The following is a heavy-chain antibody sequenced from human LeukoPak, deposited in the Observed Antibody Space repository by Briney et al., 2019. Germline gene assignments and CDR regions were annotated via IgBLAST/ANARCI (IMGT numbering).Heavy chain of an antibody. CDR3: AKGTDISVRQNFDF. J-gene: IGHJ4*02. CDR2: ISASGSAT. CDR1: GFPFTSYA. D-gene: IGHD6-19*01. V-gene: IGHV3-23*01. Sequence: GESLKISCEASGFPFTSYAMHWVRQAPGKGLEWVSSISASGSATFYTESMNGRFTISRDSAKKTLFLQMKSLRPGDTALYYCAKGTDISVRQNFDFWGQGTLVTVSS.